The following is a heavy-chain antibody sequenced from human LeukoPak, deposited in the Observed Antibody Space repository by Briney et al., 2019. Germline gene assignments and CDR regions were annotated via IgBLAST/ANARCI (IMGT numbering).Heavy chain of an antibody. CDR3: ARALGGYYDSSGYGL. CDR2: INLSGST. Sequence: SETLSLTCAVYGGSFSGYYWSWIRQPPGKGLEWIGEINLSGSTNYNPSLKSRVTISVDTSKNQFSLKLSSVTAADTAVYYCARALGGYYDSSGYGLWGQGTLVTVSS. D-gene: IGHD3-22*01. CDR1: GGSFSGYY. J-gene: IGHJ4*02. V-gene: IGHV4-34*01.